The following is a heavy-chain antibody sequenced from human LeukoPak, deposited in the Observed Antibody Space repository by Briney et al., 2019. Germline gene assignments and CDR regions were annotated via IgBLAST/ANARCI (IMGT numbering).Heavy chain of an antibody. D-gene: IGHD4-17*01. CDR2: IAYDGSNK. CDR1: GFTFSSYA. Sequence: PGGSLRLSCAASGFTFSSYAMHWVRQAPGKGLEWVAVIAYDGSNKYDADSVKGRFTISRDNSKNTLYLQMNSLRAEDTAVYYCARVFSPPNGDLRTPFDYWGQGTLVTVSS. CDR3: ARVFSPPNGDLRTPFDY. V-gene: IGHV3-30-3*01. J-gene: IGHJ4*02.